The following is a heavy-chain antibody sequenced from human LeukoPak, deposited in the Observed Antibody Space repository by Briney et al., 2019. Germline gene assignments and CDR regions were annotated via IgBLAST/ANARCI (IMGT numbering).Heavy chain of an antibody. D-gene: IGHD3-22*01. Sequence: GGSLRLSCAASGFTFSSYWMHWVRQAPGKGLVWVSRISSDGSSTDYADSVKGRFTISRDNAKNTLYLKMNSLRAEDTAVYYCASRIPYDSSSYWGRGTLVTVSS. V-gene: IGHV3-74*01. CDR2: ISSDGSST. J-gene: IGHJ4*02. CDR3: ASRIPYDSSSY. CDR1: GFTFSSYW.